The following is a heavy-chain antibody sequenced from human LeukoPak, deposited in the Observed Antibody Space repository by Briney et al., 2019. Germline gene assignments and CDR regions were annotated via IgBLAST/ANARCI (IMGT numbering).Heavy chain of an antibody. CDR3: AKDLLRGYSSGWYDHRRGYFDY. J-gene: IGHJ4*02. D-gene: IGHD6-19*01. V-gene: IGHV3-23*01. CDR1: GFTFSSYA. CDR2: ISGSGGST. Sequence: PGGSLRLSCAASGFTFSSYAMSWVRQAPGKGLEWVSAISGSGGSTYYADSVRGRFTISRDNSKNTLYLQMNSLRAEDAAVYYCAKDLLRGYSSGWYDHRRGYFDYWGQGTLVTVSS.